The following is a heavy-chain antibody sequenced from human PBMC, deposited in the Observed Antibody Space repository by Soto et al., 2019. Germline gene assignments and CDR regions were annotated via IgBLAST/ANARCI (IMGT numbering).Heavy chain of an antibody. D-gene: IGHD2-21*02. CDR1: GGTFSSYT. J-gene: IGHJ5*02. V-gene: IGHV1-69*08. Sequence: QVQLVQSGAEVKKPGSSVKVSCKASGGTFSSYTISWVRQAPGQGLEWMGRIIPILGIANYAQKFQGRVTITADKSTSTAYMALSSLRSEDTAVYYCARDIYCGGDCYSGWFDPWGQGTLVTVSS. CDR3: ARDIYCGGDCYSGWFDP. CDR2: IIPILGIA.